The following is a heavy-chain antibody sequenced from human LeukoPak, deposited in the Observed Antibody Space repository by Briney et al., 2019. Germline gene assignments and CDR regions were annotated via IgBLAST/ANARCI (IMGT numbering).Heavy chain of an antibody. V-gene: IGHV4-39*07. Sequence: PSETLSLTCSVSGGSIFSNTFYWGWIRQPPGKGLEWIGSIYHSGSTYYNPSLKSRVTISVDTSKNQFSLKLSSVTAADTAVYYCSTSLVATKRFDYWGQGTLVTVSS. D-gene: IGHD5-12*01. CDR3: STSLVATKRFDY. CDR1: GGSIFSNTFY. J-gene: IGHJ4*02. CDR2: IYHSGST.